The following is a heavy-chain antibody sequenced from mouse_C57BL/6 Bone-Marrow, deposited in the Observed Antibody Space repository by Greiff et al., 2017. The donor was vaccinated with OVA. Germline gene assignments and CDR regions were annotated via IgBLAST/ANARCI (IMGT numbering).Heavy chain of an antibody. CDR2: IYPGSGST. Sequence: QVQLQQPGAELVKPGASVKMSCKASGYTFTSYWITWVKQRPGQGLEWIGDIYPGSGSTNYNEKFKDKATLTADKSSSTAYMQLSSLTSEDSAVYYCARSGLRRGYAMDYWGQGTSVTVSS. V-gene: IGHV1-55*01. CDR3: ARSGLRRGYAMDY. CDR1: GYTFTSYW. J-gene: IGHJ4*01. D-gene: IGHD2-4*01.